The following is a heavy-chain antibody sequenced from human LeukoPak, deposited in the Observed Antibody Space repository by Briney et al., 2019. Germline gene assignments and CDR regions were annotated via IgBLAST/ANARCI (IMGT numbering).Heavy chain of an antibody. CDR3: ARGYSYGYIYYFDY. Sequence: PGGSLRLSCAASGFTVSSNYMSWVRQAPGKGLEWVSVIYSGGSTYYADSVKGRFTISRDNAKNSLYLQMNSLRAEDTAVYYCARGYSYGYIYYFDYWGQGTLVTVSS. CDR2: IYSGGST. V-gene: IGHV3-53*01. J-gene: IGHJ4*02. D-gene: IGHD5-18*01. CDR1: GFTVSSNY.